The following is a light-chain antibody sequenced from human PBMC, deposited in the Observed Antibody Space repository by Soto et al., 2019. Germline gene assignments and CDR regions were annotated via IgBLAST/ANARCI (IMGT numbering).Light chain of an antibody. Sequence: ETVLTQSPGTLSLSPGERVTLSCRTSQSVSSSYLAWYQQKPGQAPRLLMYGASNRASGIPDRFSGSGSGTDFTLTISRLEPEDCAVYYCQQYGGSSLIIFGQGTRLEIK. CDR1: QSVSSSY. CDR3: QQYGGSSLII. CDR2: GAS. J-gene: IGKJ5*01. V-gene: IGKV3-20*01.